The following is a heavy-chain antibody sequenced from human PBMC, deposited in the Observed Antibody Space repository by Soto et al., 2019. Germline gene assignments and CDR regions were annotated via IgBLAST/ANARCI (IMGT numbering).Heavy chain of an antibody. V-gene: IGHV1-8*01. Sequence: QVQLVPSGAEVKKPGASVKVSCKASGYTFTSYDINWVRQATGQGLEWMGWMNPNSGNTGYAQKVQGRVTMTRNTSISTAYMELSSLRCEDTAVYYCARGYYYDSSEDYYYGMDVWGQGTTVTVSS. J-gene: IGHJ6*02. CDR1: GYTFTSYD. D-gene: IGHD3-22*01. CDR3: ARGYYYDSSEDYYYGMDV. CDR2: MNPNSGNT.